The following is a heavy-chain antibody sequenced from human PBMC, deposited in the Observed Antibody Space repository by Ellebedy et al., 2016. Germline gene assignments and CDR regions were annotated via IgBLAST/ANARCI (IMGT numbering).Heavy chain of an antibody. CDR3: ARAPRDPITIFGVVDGAPFDY. CDR2: INPNSGGT. V-gene: IGHV1-2*04. Sequence: ASVKVSCKASGYTFTGYYMHWVRQAPGQGLEWMGWINPNSGGTNYAQKFQGWVTMTRDTSISTAYMELSRLRSDDTAVYYCARAPRDPITIFGVVDGAPFDYWGQGTLVTVSS. D-gene: IGHD3-3*01. J-gene: IGHJ4*02. CDR1: GYTFTGYY.